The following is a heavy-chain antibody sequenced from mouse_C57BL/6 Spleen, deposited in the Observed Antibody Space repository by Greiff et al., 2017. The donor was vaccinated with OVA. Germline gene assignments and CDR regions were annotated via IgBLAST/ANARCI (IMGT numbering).Heavy chain of an antibody. J-gene: IGHJ2*01. D-gene: IGHD2-3*01. CDR3: TRAHLTLDGSLYYFDY. V-gene: IGHV5-9-1*02. CDR1: GFTFSSYA. Sequence: EVKLQESGEGLVKPGGSLKLSCAASGFTFSSYAMSWVRQTPEKRLEWVAYISSGGDYIYYADTVKGRFTISRDNARNTLYLQMSSLKSEDTAMYYCTRAHLTLDGSLYYFDYWGQGTTLTVSS. CDR2: ISSGGDYI.